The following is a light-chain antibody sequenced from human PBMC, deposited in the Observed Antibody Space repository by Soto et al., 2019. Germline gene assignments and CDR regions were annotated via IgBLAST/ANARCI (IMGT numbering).Light chain of an antibody. Sequence: QSALTQPRSVSGSPGQSVTISCTGTSSDVGGYSYVSWYQQHPGKAPKLMIYDVSKRPSGVPDRFSGSKSGNTASLTISGLQAEDEADYYCCSYAGTYTLFGGGTKVTVL. CDR1: SSDVGGYSY. J-gene: IGLJ3*02. CDR3: CSYAGTYTL. V-gene: IGLV2-11*01. CDR2: DVS.